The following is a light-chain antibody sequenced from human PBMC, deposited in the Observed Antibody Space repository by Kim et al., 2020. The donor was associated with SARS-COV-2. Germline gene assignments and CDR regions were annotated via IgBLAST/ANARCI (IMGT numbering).Light chain of an antibody. J-gene: IGLJ2*01. V-gene: IGLV3-21*04. CDR1: NIGSRS. CDR2: YDS. Sequence: SVAPGKTARITCGGNNIGSRSWHWYQQKPGQAPVLVIYYDSDRPSGIPERFSGSNSGNTATLTISRVEAGDEADYYCQVWDSSVVFGGGTQLTVL. CDR3: QVWDSSVV.